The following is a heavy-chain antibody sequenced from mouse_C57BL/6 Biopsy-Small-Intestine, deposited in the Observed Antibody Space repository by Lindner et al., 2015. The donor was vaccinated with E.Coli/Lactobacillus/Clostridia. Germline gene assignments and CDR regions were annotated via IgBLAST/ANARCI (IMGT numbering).Heavy chain of an antibody. D-gene: IGHD1-1*01. J-gene: IGHJ3*01. CDR3: ARDYVAY. CDR2: ISSGSSTI. V-gene: IGHV5-17*01. CDR1: GFTFSDYG. Sequence: VQLQESGGGLVKPGGSLKLSCAASGFTFSDYGMHWVRQAPEKGLKWVAYISSGSSTIYYADTVKGRFTISRDNAKNTLFLQMTSLRSEDTAMYYCARDYVAYWGQGTLVTVSA.